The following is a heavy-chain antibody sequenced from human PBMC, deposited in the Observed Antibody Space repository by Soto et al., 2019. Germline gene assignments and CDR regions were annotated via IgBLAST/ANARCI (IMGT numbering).Heavy chain of an antibody. CDR3: ARERSIFGVTHNWFDP. CDR2: IYYSGST. V-gene: IGHV4-31*03. J-gene: IGHJ5*02. CDR1: GGSISSGGYY. D-gene: IGHD3-3*01. Sequence: QVQLQESGPGLVKPSQTLSLTCTVSGGSISSGGYYWSWIRQHPGKGLEWIGYIYYSGSTYYNPSLKSRVTISVDTSKNHFSLKLSSVTAADTAVYYCARERSIFGVTHNWFDPWGQGTLVTVSS.